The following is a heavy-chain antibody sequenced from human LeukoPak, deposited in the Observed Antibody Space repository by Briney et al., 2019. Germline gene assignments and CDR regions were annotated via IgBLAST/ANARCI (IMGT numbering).Heavy chain of an antibody. CDR3: ARGRVISMVRGVLVY. CDR2: ISSSSSTI. Sequence: GGSLRLSCAASGFTFSSYSMNWVRQAPGKGLEWVSYISSSSSTIYYADSVKGRFTISRDNAKNSLYLQMNSLRAEDTAVYYCARGRVISMVRGVLVYWGQGTLVTVSS. CDR1: GFTFSSYS. J-gene: IGHJ4*02. V-gene: IGHV3-48*01. D-gene: IGHD3-10*01.